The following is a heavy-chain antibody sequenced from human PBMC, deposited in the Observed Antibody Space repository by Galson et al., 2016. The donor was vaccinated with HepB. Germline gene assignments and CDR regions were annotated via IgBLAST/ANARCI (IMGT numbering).Heavy chain of an antibody. V-gene: IGHV3-53*01. CDR2: IRSGGLT. CDR3: VRHSLYCSGGGCSDSFDY. D-gene: IGHD2-15*01. J-gene: IGHJ4*02. Sequence: SLRLSCAASGFIVSSNYTSWVRQTPGKGLEWVSVIRSGGLTYYADSVMGRFTISRDNAKNTVYLQMHSLRAEDTAVYYCVRHSLYCSGGGCSDSFDYWGRGTLVTVSS. CDR1: GFIVSSNY.